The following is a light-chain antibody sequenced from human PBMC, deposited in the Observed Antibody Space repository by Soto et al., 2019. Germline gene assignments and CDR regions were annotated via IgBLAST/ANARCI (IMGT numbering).Light chain of an antibody. Sequence: EIVLTQSPGTLSLSPGERASLSCRASQSVSSSYLAWYQQKPGQAPRLLIYGAYTRATGIPARFSGSGSGTDFTLTISRLEPEDFAVYYCQQYGSSPHTFGQGTKVDIK. J-gene: IGKJ1*01. CDR2: GAY. CDR3: QQYGSSPHT. CDR1: QSVSSSY. V-gene: IGKV3-20*01.